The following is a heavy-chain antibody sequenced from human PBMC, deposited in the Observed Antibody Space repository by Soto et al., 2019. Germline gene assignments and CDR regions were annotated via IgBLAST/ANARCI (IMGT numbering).Heavy chain of an antibody. CDR2: VSNDGIRK. CDR1: GFIFSGSG. CDR3: ARWVGGSMYDNSGKYDS. J-gene: IGHJ5*01. Sequence: QVQLVESGGGVVQPGRSLRLTCAASGFIFSGSGMHWVRQAPGKGLGWVALVSNDGIRKYYGDSVKGRFTISRDNAGNTLYLQMNSLRAEDTAVYYCARWVGGSMYDNSGKYDSWGQGTLVTVSS. V-gene: IGHV3-30*03. D-gene: IGHD3-22*01.